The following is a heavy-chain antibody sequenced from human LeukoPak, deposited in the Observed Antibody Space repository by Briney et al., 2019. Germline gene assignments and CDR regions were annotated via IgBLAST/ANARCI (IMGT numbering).Heavy chain of an antibody. V-gene: IGHV4-59*01. CDR1: GGSISSYY. CDR2: IFYSGST. CDR3: ARVRGEQWLVQGRVGIESKFDS. D-gene: IGHD6-19*01. Sequence: PSETLSLTCTVSGGSISSYYWSWIRQPPGKGLEWIGYIFYSGSTNYNPSLKSRVTISVDTSKKQFSLKLRSVTAADTAVYYCARVRGEQWLVQGRVGIESKFDSWGQGTLVIVTS. J-gene: IGHJ4*02.